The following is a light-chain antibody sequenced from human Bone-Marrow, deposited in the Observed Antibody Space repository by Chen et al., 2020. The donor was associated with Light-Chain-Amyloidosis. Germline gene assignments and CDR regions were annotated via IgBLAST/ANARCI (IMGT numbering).Light chain of an antibody. Sequence: DLVMTQSPDSLALSLGERATINYKSSESLLYRSNNKNYLGWYQQKPRQSPKLLMYWAFTRESGVPDRFSGSGSGTDYTLTISSLQAEDLAVYYCQQYYSTPYTFGQGTKLEIQ. CDR1: ESLLYRSNNKNY. CDR2: WAF. J-gene: IGKJ2*01. CDR3: QQYYSTPYT. V-gene: IGKV4-1*01.